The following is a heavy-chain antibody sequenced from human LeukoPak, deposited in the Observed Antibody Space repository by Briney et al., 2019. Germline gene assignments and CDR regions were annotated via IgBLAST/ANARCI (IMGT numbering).Heavy chain of an antibody. J-gene: IGHJ2*01. Sequence: ASVKVSCKASGYTFTSYGISWVRQAPGQGLEWMGWISAYNGNTNYAQKLQGRVTMTTDTSTSTAYMELGSLRSDDTAVYYCARDAPRTMVVTSGWYFDLWGRGTLVTVSS. CDR2: ISAYNGNT. CDR1: GYTFTSYG. D-gene: IGHD2-21*02. CDR3: ARDAPRTMVVTSGWYFDL. V-gene: IGHV1-18*01.